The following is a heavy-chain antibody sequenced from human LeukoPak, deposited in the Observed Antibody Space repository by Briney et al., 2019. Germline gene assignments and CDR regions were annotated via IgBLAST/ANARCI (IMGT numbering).Heavy chain of an antibody. CDR2: IRFDGTTK. CDR3: ARDRESSSKGHFDY. D-gene: IGHD2-15*01. CDR1: GFTFSSSG. Sequence: PGGSLRLSCAASGFTFSSSGMHWVRQAPGRGLEWVAFIRFDGTTKYYAQSVRGRFTISRDNSKNTLGLQMNSLRAEDTAVYYCARDRESSSKGHFDYWGQGTLVTVSS. J-gene: IGHJ4*02. V-gene: IGHV3-30*02.